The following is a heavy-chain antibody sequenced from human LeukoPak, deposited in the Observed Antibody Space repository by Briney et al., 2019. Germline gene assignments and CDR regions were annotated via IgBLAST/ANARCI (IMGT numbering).Heavy chain of an antibody. D-gene: IGHD6-13*01. CDR2: IYTSGST. CDR1: GGSISSYY. V-gene: IGHV4-4*07. CDR3: ARGDIAAAVAY. Sequence: SETLSLACTVSGGSISSYYWSWIRQPAGKGLEWIGRIYTSGSTNYNPSLKSRVTMSVDTSKNQFSLKLTSVTAADTAVYYCARGDIAAAVAYWGQGTLVTVSS. J-gene: IGHJ4*02.